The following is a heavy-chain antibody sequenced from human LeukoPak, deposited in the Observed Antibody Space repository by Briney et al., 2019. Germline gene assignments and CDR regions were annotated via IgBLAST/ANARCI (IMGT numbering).Heavy chain of an antibody. J-gene: IGHJ5*02. CDR2: IYTSGST. CDR1: GGSISSGSYY. CDR3: ARDISGYYFGWFDP. V-gene: IGHV4-61*02. Sequence: SETLSLTCTVSGGSISSGSYYWSWIRQPAGKGLEWIGRIYTSGSTNYNPSLKSRVTISVDTSKNQFSLKLSSVTAADTAVYYCARDISGYYFGWFDPWGQGTLVTVPS. D-gene: IGHD3-22*01.